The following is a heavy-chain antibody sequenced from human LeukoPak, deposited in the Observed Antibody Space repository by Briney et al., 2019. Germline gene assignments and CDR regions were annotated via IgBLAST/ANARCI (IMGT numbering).Heavy chain of an antibody. V-gene: IGHV3-15*01. D-gene: IGHD6-13*01. J-gene: IGHJ5*02. CDR3: TTGLRAADTT. CDR2: IKSKTDGGTT. Sequence: GGSLRLSCAASGFTFSNTWVSWLRQAPGKGREWVGRIKSKTDGGTTDYSAAVKDRLTISRNHSKNTLCLQMNRLKTADTAVYYCTTGLRAADTTWGLGTLVTVSS. CDR1: GFTFSNTW.